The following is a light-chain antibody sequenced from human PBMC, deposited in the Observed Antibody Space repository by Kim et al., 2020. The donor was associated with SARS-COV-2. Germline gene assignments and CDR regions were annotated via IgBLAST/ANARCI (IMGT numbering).Light chain of an antibody. CDR1: QDISNF. Sequence: SASVGDRVAIAWRASQDISNFLAWCQQKPGKVPERLIYAASSLQSGVPSRFSGSGSGTEYSLTISSLQPEDFATYYCLQHKSYPYTLGQGTKLEI. J-gene: IGKJ2*01. CDR2: AAS. V-gene: IGKV1-17*03. CDR3: LQHKSYPYT.